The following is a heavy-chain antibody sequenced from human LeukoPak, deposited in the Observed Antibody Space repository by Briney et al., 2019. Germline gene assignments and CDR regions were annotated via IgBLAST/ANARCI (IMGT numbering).Heavy chain of an antibody. D-gene: IGHD4-17*01. CDR3: ATYGDYGYY. V-gene: IGHV3-23*01. J-gene: IGHJ4*02. Sequence: GGSLRLSCAASGFTFSNYAMSWVRQAPGKGLEWVSAITGSGGNTYYADSVKGRFTISRDNAKNTLYLQMNSLRAEDTAVYYCATYGDYGYYWGQGTLVTVSS. CDR1: GFTFSNYA. CDR2: ITGSGGNT.